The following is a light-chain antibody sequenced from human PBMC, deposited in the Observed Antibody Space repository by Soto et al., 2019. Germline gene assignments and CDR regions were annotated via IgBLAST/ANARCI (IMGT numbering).Light chain of an antibody. CDR2: EVS. V-gene: IGLV2-14*01. CDR1: NSDVGGYDY. J-gene: IGLJ2*01. Sequence: SALTQPASVSGSPGQSITISCTGTNSDVGGYDYVSWYQHHPGKAPRLMIYEVSNRPSGVSNRFSASKSGNTASLTISGLQPEDEADYYCCSYTSSATRIFGGGTKLTVL. CDR3: CSYTSSATRI.